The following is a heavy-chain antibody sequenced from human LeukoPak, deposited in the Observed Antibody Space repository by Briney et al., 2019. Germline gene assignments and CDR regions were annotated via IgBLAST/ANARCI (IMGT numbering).Heavy chain of an antibody. D-gene: IGHD3-10*01. V-gene: IGHV3-23*01. CDR2: ISGSGGST. CDR3: AKLYGSGSGNYDY. J-gene: IGHJ4*02. CDR1: GFTFSGSA. Sequence: GGSLRLSCAASGFTFSGSAMSWVRQAPGKGLEWVSTISGSGGSTFYADSVKGRFTISRDNSKNTLYLQMNSLRAEDTAVYYCAKLYGSGSGNYDYWGQGTLVTVSS.